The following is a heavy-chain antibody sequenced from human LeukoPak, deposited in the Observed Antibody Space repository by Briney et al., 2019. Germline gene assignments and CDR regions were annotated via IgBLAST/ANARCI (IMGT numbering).Heavy chain of an antibody. D-gene: IGHD6-19*01. V-gene: IGHV4-39*01. CDR1: GGSTSNSGYY. Sequence: SETLSLTCTVSGGSTSNSGYYWGWIRQPPGKGLEWIGSIYYTGNTYYNPSLNSRVTISVDTSKNQFSLKLSSVTDADTAIYYCARLTSGWYVIYWGQGTLVTVSS. J-gene: IGHJ4*02. CDR2: IYYTGNT. CDR3: ARLTSGWYVIY.